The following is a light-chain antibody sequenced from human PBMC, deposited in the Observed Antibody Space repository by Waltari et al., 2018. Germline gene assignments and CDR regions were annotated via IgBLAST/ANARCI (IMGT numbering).Light chain of an antibody. CDR1: SNNVGSYA. J-gene: IGLJ3*02. CDR3: STWDYSLSAHV. Sequence: QSALTQEASVSGTVGQKVTLSCAGNSNNVGSYAVGWYQQLSHGAPKIVILGNSLPAGIPARFSGSKSGTTASLTISGLQPEDEADYYCSTWDYSLSAHVFGGGTKLTVL. CDR2: GNS. V-gene: IGLV1-44*01.